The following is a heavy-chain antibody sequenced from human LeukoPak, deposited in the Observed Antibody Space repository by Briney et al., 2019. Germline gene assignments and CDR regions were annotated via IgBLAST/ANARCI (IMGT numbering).Heavy chain of an antibody. J-gene: IGHJ3*02. CDR2: INSDGSST. CDR1: GFTFSSYW. Sequence: GKSLRRSCAASGFTFSSYWMHWVRQAPGKGLVWVSRINSDGSSTSYADSVKGRFTISRDNAKNTLYLQMNSLRAEDTAVYYCARDIPDSSGYYGAFDIWGQGTMVTVSS. CDR3: ARDIPDSSGYYGAFDI. V-gene: IGHV3-74*01. D-gene: IGHD3-22*01.